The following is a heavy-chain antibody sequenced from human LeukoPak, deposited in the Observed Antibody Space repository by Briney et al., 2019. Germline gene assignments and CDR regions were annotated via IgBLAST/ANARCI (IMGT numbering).Heavy chain of an antibody. CDR1: GYSISSGFY. Sequence: AETLSLTCTVSGYSISSGFYWGLIRQPPGKGLEWIGSIYHSGSTYYNPSLKSRVTISVDTSKNQFSLKLTSVTAADTAVYYCARSRRSWSTFDYWGQGTLVTVSS. D-gene: IGHD6-13*01. CDR2: IYHSGST. V-gene: IGHV4-38-2*02. CDR3: ARSRRSWSTFDY. J-gene: IGHJ4*02.